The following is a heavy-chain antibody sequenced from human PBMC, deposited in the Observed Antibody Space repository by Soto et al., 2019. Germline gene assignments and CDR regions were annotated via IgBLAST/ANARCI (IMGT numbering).Heavy chain of an antibody. V-gene: IGHV4-59*01. J-gene: IGHJ4*01. CDR1: GGSISSYY. Sequence: SETLSLTCTVSGGSISSYYWSWIRQPPGKGLEWIGYSYYSGSTNYNPSFKSRVTISVDTSKNQFSLKLSSVTAADTAIYFCARESRPSRKLHTTYSFDHWGPGTLVTVSS. CDR2: SYYSGST. CDR3: ARESRPSRKLHTTYSFDH. D-gene: IGHD2-15*01.